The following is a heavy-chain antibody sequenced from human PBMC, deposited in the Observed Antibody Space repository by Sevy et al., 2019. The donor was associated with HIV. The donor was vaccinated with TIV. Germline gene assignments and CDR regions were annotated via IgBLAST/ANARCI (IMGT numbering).Heavy chain of an antibody. J-gene: IGHJ5*02. CDR1: GGTFSSYA. CDR3: ARGSGSTTWFDP. CDR2: IIPIFGTA. V-gene: IGHV1-69*13. D-gene: IGHD5-12*01. Sequence: ASVKVSCKTSGGTFSSYAISWVRQAPGQGLEWMGGIIPIFGTANYAQKFQGRVTITADESTSTAYMDLSSLRSEDTAVYYCARGSGSTTWFDPWGQGTLVTVSS.